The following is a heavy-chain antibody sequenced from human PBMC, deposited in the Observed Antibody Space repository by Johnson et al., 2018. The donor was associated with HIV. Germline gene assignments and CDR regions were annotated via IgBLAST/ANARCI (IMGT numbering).Heavy chain of an antibody. CDR3: ARATTPHDALDI. Sequence: EVQLVESGGGLVQPGRSLRLSCAASGFTFDHYAMHWVRQGPGKGLEWVAGIGWDGFTIGYVDSVKGRFTISRDDATNSLYLQMHSLRTEDTAVYYCARATTPHDALDIWGQGTMVTVSS. V-gene: IGHV3-9*01. D-gene: IGHD1-1*01. J-gene: IGHJ3*02. CDR2: IGWDGFTI. CDR1: GFTFDHYA.